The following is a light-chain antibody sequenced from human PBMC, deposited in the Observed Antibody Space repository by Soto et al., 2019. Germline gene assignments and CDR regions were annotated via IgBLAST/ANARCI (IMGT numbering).Light chain of an antibody. CDR2: DVN. CDR3: SSYTTLNTVI. J-gene: IGLJ2*01. Sequence: QSALTQPASVSVSPGQSITLSCTGSSSDVGSSNYVSWYQQLPGKAPKLIIFDVNNRPSGVSDRFSGSKSDNTASLTISGLQAEHEADYYCSSYTTLNTVIFGGGTKLTVL. V-gene: IGLV2-14*03. CDR1: SSDVGSSNY.